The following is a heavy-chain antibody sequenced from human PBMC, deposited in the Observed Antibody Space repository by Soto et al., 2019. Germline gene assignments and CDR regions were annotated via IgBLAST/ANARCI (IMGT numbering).Heavy chain of an antibody. CDR1: GGSISSGGYY. Sequence: SETLSLTCTVSGGSISSGGYYWSWIRQHPGKGLEWIGYIYYSGSTYYNPSLKIRVTISVDTSKNQFSLKLSSVTAANTAVYYCARERGGVTGADVVPEIWGQGTMVTVSS. CDR3: ARERGGVTGADVVPEI. J-gene: IGHJ3*02. V-gene: IGHV4-31*03. D-gene: IGHD2-21*01. CDR2: IYYSGST.